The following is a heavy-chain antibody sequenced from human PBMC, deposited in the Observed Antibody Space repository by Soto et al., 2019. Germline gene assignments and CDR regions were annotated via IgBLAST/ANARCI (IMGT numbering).Heavy chain of an antibody. V-gene: IGHV3-23*01. J-gene: IGHJ4*02. Sequence: EVQLLESGGGLVQPGGSLRLSCAASGFTFSSYAMSWVRQAPGKGLEWVSAISGSGGSTYYAASVKGRFTISRDNSKNTLYLQMNSLRAEDTAVYYCAKIWGYPTYFDYWGQGTLVTVSS. D-gene: IGHD7-27*01. CDR2: ISGSGGST. CDR3: AKIWGYPTYFDY. CDR1: GFTFSSYA.